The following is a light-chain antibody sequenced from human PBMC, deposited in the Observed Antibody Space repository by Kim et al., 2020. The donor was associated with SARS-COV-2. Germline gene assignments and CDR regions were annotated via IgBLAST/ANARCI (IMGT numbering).Light chain of an antibody. CDR1: NSHPGTNS. V-gene: IGLV1-44*01. CDR3: AAWDGSLSVPL. J-gene: IGLJ3*02. Sequence: GQKFTIACSGRNSHPGTNSVNWYQQVPGVCPKRLFNNNNQRPSVVTDRFAGAKCGTSASLAISGLQSEDEADYYCAAWDGSLSVPLFGGGTQLTVL. CDR2: NNN.